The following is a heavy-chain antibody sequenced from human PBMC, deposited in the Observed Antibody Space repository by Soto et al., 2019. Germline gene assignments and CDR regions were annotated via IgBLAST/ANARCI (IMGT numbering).Heavy chain of an antibody. CDR3: ARAYYNLGRCYESWFDP. V-gene: IGHV4-30-4*01. Sequence: TLSLTCTFSVGAISSGDYYCSWIRQPPWKGLEWIGNIYSSGSNYYNPSLNSRATISVDTSKNQFSLKLSSVPAADPAMYFCARAYYNLGRCYESWFDPWGQGTLVSVSS. J-gene: IGHJ5*02. CDR1: VGAISSGDYY. D-gene: IGHD3-10*01. CDR2: IYSSGSN.